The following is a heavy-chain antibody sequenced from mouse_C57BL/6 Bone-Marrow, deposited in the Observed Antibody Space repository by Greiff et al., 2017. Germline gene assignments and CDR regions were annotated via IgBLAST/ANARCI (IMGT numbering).Heavy chain of an antibody. CDR1: GYTFTSSW. Sequence: VQLQQPGAELVRPGSSVKLSCTASGYTFTSSWMHWVKQRPIQGLEWIGNIDPSDSETHYNPKFKDKATLTVDKSSSTAYMQLSSLTSEDSAVYYCARRGAYYYGSSYCWYFDVWGTGTTVTVSS. D-gene: IGHD1-1*01. J-gene: IGHJ1*03. CDR3: ARRGAYYYGSSYCWYFDV. CDR2: IDPSDSET. V-gene: IGHV1-52*01.